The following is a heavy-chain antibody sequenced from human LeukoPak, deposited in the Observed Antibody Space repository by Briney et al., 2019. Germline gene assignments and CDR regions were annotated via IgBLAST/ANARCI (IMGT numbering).Heavy chain of an antibody. CDR2: ISYDGSNK. Sequence: GRSLRLSCAASGFTFSSYAMHWVRQAPGKGLEWVAVISYDGSNKYYADSVKGRFTISRDNSKSTLYLQMNSLRAEDTAVYYCARDLKYYDSSGYYNTYYYYYGMDVWGQGTTVTVSS. J-gene: IGHJ6*02. V-gene: IGHV3-30-3*01. D-gene: IGHD3-22*01. CDR3: ARDLKYYDSSGYYNTYYYYYGMDV. CDR1: GFTFSSYA.